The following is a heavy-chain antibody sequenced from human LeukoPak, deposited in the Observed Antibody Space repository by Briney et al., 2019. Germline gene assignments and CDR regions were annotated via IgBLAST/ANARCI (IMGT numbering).Heavy chain of an antibody. D-gene: IGHD3-3*01. J-gene: IGHJ4*02. CDR3: ASDMSYSGYYIDY. Sequence: PGRSLRLSCAASGFTFSSYGMHWVRQAPGKGLEWVAVIWYDGSNKYYADSVKGRFTISRDNSKNTLYLQMNSLRAEDTAVYYCASDMSYSGYYIDYWGQGTLVTVSS. CDR2: IWYDGSNK. CDR1: GFTFSSYG. V-gene: IGHV3-30*19.